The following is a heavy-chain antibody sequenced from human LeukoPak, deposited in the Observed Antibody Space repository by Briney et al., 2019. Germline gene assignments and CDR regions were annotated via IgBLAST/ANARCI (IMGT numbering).Heavy chain of an antibody. J-gene: IGHJ4*02. Sequence: PGGSLRLSCAASGFTFSSYAMSWVRQAPGKGLEWVSGISYSGGSTYSADSVKGRFTISRDNSKNTLFLQMNRLRVEDTAIYYCAKRGSSSGWYYFDYWGQGTLVTVSS. CDR3: AKRGSSSGWYYFDY. CDR1: GFTFSSYA. D-gene: IGHD6-19*01. CDR2: ISYSGGST. V-gene: IGHV3-23*01.